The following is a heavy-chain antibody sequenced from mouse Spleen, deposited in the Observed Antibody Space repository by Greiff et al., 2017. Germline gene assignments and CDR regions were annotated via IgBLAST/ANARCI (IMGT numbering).Heavy chain of an antibody. Sequence: VMLVESGAELVKPGASVKISCKASGYAFSSYWMNWVKQRPGKGLEWIGQIYPGDGDTNYNGKFKGKATLTADKSSSTAYMQLSSLTSEDSAVYFCARWYGNPYWYFDVWGAGTTVTVSS. J-gene: IGHJ1*01. CDR1: GYAFSSYW. D-gene: IGHD2-10*02. CDR3: ARWYGNPYWYFDV. CDR2: IYPGDGDT. V-gene: IGHV1-80*01.